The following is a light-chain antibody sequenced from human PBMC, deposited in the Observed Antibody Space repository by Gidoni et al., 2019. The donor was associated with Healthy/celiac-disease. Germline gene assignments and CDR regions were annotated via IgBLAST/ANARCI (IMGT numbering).Light chain of an antibody. V-gene: IGKV3-20*01. CDR1: QSVSSSY. Sequence: EFVLTPSPGTLSLSPGASATPSCRASQSVSSSYLAWYQQKPGQAPRLLIYGASSSATGIPDRFSGSGSGTDFTLTISSLEPEGFAVYYCQQYGSSPWTFGQGTKVEIK. CDR3: QQYGSSPWT. J-gene: IGKJ1*01. CDR2: GAS.